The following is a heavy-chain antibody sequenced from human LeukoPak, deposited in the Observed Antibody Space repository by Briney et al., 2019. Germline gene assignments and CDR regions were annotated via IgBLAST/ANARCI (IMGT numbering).Heavy chain of an antibody. CDR3: ARVLVPGHYYMDV. J-gene: IGHJ6*03. V-gene: IGHV3-48*01. CDR1: GFTFSSYS. Sequence: GGSLRLSCAASGFTFSSYSMNWVRQAPGKGLEWVSYISSSSSTIYYADSVKGRFTISRDNAKNSLYPQMNSLRAEDTAVYYCARVLVPGHYYMDVWGKGTTVTVSS. CDR2: ISSSSSTI.